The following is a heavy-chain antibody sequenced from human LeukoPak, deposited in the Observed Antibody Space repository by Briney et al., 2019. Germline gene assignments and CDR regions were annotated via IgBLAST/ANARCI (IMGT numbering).Heavy chain of an antibody. CDR2: IYYSGST. V-gene: IGHV4-59*01. Sequence: SETLSLTCTVSGGSISSYYWNWIRQPPGKGLEWIGYIYYSGSTNYNPSLKSRVTISVDTSKNQFSLKLSSVTAADTAVYYCARGGGYCSDGSCYSDDYWGQGTLVTVSS. CDR3: ARGGGYCSDGSCYSDDY. J-gene: IGHJ4*02. D-gene: IGHD2-15*01. CDR1: GGSISSYY.